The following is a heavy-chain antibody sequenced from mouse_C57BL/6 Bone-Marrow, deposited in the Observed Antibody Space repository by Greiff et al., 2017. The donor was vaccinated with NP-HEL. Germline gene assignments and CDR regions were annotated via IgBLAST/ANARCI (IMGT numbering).Heavy chain of an antibody. Sequence: QVQLQQPGAELVKPGASVKMSCKASGYTFTSYWITWVKQRPGQGLEWIGDIYPGSGSTNYNEKFKSKATLTVDTSSSTAYMQLSSLTSDDSAVYYCARLYDGYYTSFAYWGQGTLVTVSA. CDR2: IYPGSGST. D-gene: IGHD2-3*01. V-gene: IGHV1-55*01. J-gene: IGHJ3*01. CDR3: ARLYDGYYTSFAY. CDR1: GYTFTSYW.